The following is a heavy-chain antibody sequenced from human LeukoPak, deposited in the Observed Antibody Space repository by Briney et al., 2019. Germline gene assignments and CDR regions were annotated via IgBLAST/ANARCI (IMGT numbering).Heavy chain of an antibody. D-gene: IGHD1-14*01. Sequence: GGSLRLSCVASGFSFSDYAMSWVRQAPGKGLEWVSAISGGGDIAYYADSVKGRFTISRDSSKNTLYLQMNSLRAEDTAVYYCAKVSGGGLYYDGMDVWGQGTTVTVSS. V-gene: IGHV3-23*01. CDR1: GFSFSDYA. CDR2: ISGGGDIA. CDR3: AKVSGGGLYYDGMDV. J-gene: IGHJ6*02.